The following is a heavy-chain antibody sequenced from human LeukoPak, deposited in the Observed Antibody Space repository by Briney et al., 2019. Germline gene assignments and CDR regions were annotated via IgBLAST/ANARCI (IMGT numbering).Heavy chain of an antibody. V-gene: IGHV3-23*01. Sequence: GRSLRLSCAASGFTFTSYPMNWVRQAPGKGLEWVSTIGASGDTTYYADSVKGRFTVSRDNSKNTLFLQMNSLRAEDTAVYYCAKYRLGTRSPFDFWGQGTLVTVSS. CDR2: IGASGDTT. CDR3: AKYRLGTRSPFDF. D-gene: IGHD3-16*01. CDR1: GFTFTSYP. J-gene: IGHJ4*02.